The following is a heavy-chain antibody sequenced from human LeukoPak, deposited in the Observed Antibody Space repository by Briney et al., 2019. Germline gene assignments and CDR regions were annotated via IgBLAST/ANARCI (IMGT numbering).Heavy chain of an antibody. D-gene: IGHD5-18*01. J-gene: IGHJ4*02. CDR2: INSDGSST. V-gene: IGHV3-74*01. Sequence: GGSLRLSCAASGFTFSSSWMHWVRHAPGKGLVWVSRINSDGSSTSYADSVKGRFTISRDNAKNTLYLQMNSLRAEDTSVYYCAREVDTAMVKDYWGQGTLVTVSS. CDR3: AREVDTAMVKDY. CDR1: GFTFSSSW.